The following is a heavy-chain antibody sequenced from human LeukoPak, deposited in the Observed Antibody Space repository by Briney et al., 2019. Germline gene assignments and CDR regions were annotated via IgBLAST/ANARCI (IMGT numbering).Heavy chain of an antibody. Sequence: ASVKVSCKTSGYTFTSYDINWVRQATGQGLEWMGWINPSGGSTSYAQKFQSRVTMTRDTSTSTVYMELSSLRSEDTAVYYCARSMGGIAAAATDYWGQGTLVTVSS. CDR2: INPSGGST. V-gene: IGHV1-46*01. J-gene: IGHJ4*02. CDR1: GYTFTSYD. CDR3: ARSMGGIAAAATDY. D-gene: IGHD6-13*01.